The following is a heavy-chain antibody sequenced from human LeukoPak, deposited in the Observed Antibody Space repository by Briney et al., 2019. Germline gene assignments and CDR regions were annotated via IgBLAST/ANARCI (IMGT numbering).Heavy chain of an antibody. CDR3: ARDDIQNRGAPRTLLYY. CDR1: GFTVSSNY. V-gene: IGHV3-21*01. J-gene: IGHJ4*02. CDR2: ISISGTSI. Sequence: GGSLRLSCAASGFTVSSNYMSWVRQAPGKGLEWVSSISISGTSIYYADSVKGRFTISRDNAKNSLYLEMNSLRAEDTAVYYCARDDIQNRGAPRTLLYYWGQGTLVTVSS. D-gene: IGHD1-14*01.